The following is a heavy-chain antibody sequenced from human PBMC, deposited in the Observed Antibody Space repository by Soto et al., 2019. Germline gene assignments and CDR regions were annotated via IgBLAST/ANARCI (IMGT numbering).Heavy chain of an antibody. Sequence: GGSLRLSCAASGFTVSSKYMSWVRQAPGKGLEWVSLIQSGGPTYYADSVKGRFTISRDTSENTVHLQMDSLRAEDTGVYYCGRDDVLWEGGRCYGVPLDVWGKGTKVTVSS. D-gene: IGHD2-15*01. CDR2: IQSGGPT. J-gene: IGHJ6*04. V-gene: IGHV3-66*01. CDR1: GFTVSSKY. CDR3: GRDDVLWEGGRCYGVPLDV.